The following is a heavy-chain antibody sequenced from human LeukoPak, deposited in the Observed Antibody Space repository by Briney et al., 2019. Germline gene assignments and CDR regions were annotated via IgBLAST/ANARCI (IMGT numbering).Heavy chain of an antibody. V-gene: IGHV4-34*01. Sequence: ASETLSLTCAVYGGSFSGYYWSWIRQPPGKGLEWIGEINHSGSTNYNPSLKSRVTISVDTSKNQFSLKLISVTAADTAVYYCARGTGSYYYWGQGTLVTVSS. CDR1: GGSFSGYY. D-gene: IGHD3-10*01. J-gene: IGHJ4*02. CDR3: ARGTGSYYY. CDR2: INHSGST.